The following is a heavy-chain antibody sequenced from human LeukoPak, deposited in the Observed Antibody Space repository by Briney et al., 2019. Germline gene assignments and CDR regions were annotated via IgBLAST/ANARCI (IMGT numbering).Heavy chain of an antibody. CDR3: AYHGADSGWGEYYFDY. Sequence: GGSLRLSCAASGFTFSSYAMHWVRQAPGKGLEWVAVISYDGSNKYYADSMKGRFTISRDNSKNTLYLQMNSLRAEDTAVYYCAYHGADSGWGEYYFDYWGQGTLVTVSS. D-gene: IGHD3-16*01. CDR2: ISYDGSNK. V-gene: IGHV3-30*04. CDR1: GFTFSSYA. J-gene: IGHJ4*02.